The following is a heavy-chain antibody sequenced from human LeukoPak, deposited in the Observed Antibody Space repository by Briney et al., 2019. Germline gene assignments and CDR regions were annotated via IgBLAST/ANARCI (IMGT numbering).Heavy chain of an antibody. CDR1: GDSITSRNW. J-gene: IGHJ6*03. CDR3: ARRPYNYSYYYYMDV. V-gene: IGHV4-4*02. Sequence: SETLSLTCSVSGDSITSRNWWTWVRQTPEKGLEWIGEIDHSGSTKYNPSLKSRVTISVDTSKNQFSLKLSSVTAADTAVYYCARRPYNYSYYYYMDVWGKGTTVTISS. CDR2: IDHSGST.